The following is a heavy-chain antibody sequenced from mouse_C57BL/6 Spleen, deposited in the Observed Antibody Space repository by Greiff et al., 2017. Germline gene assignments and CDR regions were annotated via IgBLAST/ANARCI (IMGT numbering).Heavy chain of an antibody. CDR2: IHPNSGST. D-gene: IGHD1-1*01. CDR3: ARYYCGSSLWYFDV. V-gene: IGHV1-64*01. J-gene: IGHJ1*03. Sequence: QVQLQQSGAELVKPGASVKLSCKASGYTFTSYWMHWVKQRPGQGLEWIGMIHPNSGSTNYNEKFKSKATLTVDKSSSTAYLQLSSLTSEDSAVYYVARYYCGSSLWYFDVWGTGTTVTVSS. CDR1: GYTFTSYW.